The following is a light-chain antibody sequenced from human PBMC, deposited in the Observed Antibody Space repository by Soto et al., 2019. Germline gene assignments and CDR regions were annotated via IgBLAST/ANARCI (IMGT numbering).Light chain of an antibody. Sequence: QSVLTQPASVSGSPGQSITISCTGTSRDVGGYNYVSWYQQHPGKAPKLMIYDVSNRPSGVSNRFSGSKSGNTASLTISGLQAEDEAYYYCSSYTSSSIVVFGGGTKVTVL. V-gene: IGLV2-14*01. J-gene: IGLJ2*01. CDR2: DVS. CDR3: SSYTSSSIVV. CDR1: SRDVGGYNY.